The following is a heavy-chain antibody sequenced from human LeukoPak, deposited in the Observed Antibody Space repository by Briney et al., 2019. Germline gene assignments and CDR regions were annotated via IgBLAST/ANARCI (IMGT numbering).Heavy chain of an antibody. Sequence: ASVKVSCKASGYTFTSYDINWVRQATGQGGEWMGWMNPNSGNTGYAQKFQGRVTMTRNTSISTAYMELSSLRSEDTAVYYCARNGDSSGWYMNDYWGQGTLVTVSS. D-gene: IGHD6-19*01. CDR1: GYTFTSYD. J-gene: IGHJ4*02. CDR3: ARNGDSSGWYMNDY. CDR2: MNPNSGNT. V-gene: IGHV1-8*01.